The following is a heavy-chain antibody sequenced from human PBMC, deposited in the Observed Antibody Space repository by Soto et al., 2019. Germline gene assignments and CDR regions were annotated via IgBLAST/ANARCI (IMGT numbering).Heavy chain of an antibody. Sequence: QVQLVESGGGVVQPGRSLRLSCAASGFTFSQHDMHWVRQAPGKGLEWVAVIWFDGSNENYADSVKGRFSISRDSFNNTLYLQMTSLRAEDTAVYYCAREGFLGTGGPDYWCQGSLVTVSS. CDR1: GFTFSQHD. CDR2: IWFDGSNE. CDR3: AREGFLGTGGPDY. J-gene: IGHJ4*02. D-gene: IGHD2-8*02. V-gene: IGHV3-33*01.